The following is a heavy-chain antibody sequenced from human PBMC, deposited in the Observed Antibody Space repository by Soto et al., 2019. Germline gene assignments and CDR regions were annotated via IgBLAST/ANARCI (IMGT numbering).Heavy chain of an antibody. J-gene: IGHJ5*02. CDR1: AGTCSGYY. Sequence: SVEGSFKAPAGTCSGYYIHWVRQATGHGLEWMGIINPNCGSTRFAQTFQGRITMTTDTSTRTVYMELRSLTSEDTAVYYCAGSSGGVFGIILEGPHWLAPWAQGSLVTV. CDR2: INPNCGST. CDR3: AGSSGGVFGIILEGPHWLAP. V-gene: IGHV1-46*01. D-gene: IGHD3-16*02.